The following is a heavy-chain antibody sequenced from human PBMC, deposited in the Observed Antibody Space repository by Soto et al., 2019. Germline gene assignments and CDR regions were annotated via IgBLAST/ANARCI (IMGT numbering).Heavy chain of an antibody. Sequence: QVQLVQSGAAVKTPGSSVKVSCKASGGTFNSYSIDWVRQAPGQGFEWMGGIIPMSGRPNYAQRFQGRVTFSADKSTNTVYMEVISLTHEDTAVYYCTRRGRQSANWFDPWGQGTLVTVSS. J-gene: IGHJ5*02. CDR3: TRRGRQSANWFDP. V-gene: IGHV1-69*06. CDR1: GGTFNSYS. CDR2: IIPMSGRP.